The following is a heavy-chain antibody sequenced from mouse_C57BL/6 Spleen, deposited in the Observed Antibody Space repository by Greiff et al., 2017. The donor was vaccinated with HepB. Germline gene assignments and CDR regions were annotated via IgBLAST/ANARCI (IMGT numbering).Heavy chain of an antibody. CDR3: TRRGYDGAYYYAMDY. Sequence: QVQLQQSGAELVRPGASVTLSCKASGYTFTDYEMHWVKQTPVHGLEWIGAIDPETGGTAYNQKFKGKAKLTADKSSSTAYMELRSLTSEDSAVYYCTRRGYDGAYYYAMDYWGQGTSVTVSS. CDR1: GYTFTDYE. CDR2: IDPETGGT. V-gene: IGHV1-15*01. D-gene: IGHD2-3*01. J-gene: IGHJ4*01.